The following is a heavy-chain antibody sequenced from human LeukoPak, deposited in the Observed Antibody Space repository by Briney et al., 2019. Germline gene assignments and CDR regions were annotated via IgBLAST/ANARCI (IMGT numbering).Heavy chain of an antibody. CDR2: TYTSGDT. Sequence: PSETLSLTCTVSHASISDNYWSWSRQPAGKALEWIGRTYTSGDTNYNPSLKSRASVSVDTSKNQFYLSLRYVTAADTAVYCTIEGASGSLAHWGPGTLVTVSS. V-gene: IGHV4-4*07. CDR1: HASISDNY. J-gene: IGHJ4*02. D-gene: IGHD6-13*01. CDR3: IEGASGSLAH.